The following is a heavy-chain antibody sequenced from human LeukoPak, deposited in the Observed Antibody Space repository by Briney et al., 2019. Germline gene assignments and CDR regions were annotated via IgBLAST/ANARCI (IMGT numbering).Heavy chain of an antibody. CDR1: GYTITSYD. Sequence: ASVKVSCKASGYTITSYDINWVRQATGQGPEWMGVISPSGGSTTYAQKFQGRVTLTRDMSTSTDYLELSSLRSEDTAVYYCARDNSVRDEAWWFNPWGQGTLVTVSS. V-gene: IGHV1-46*01. CDR2: ISPSGGST. J-gene: IGHJ5*02. D-gene: IGHD5-24*01. CDR3: ARDNSVRDEAWWFNP.